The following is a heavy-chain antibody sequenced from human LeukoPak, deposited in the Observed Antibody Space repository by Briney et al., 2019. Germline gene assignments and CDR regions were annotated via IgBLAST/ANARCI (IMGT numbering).Heavy chain of an antibody. CDR1: GYTFTSYG. D-gene: IGHD6-13*01. J-gene: IGHJ4*02. V-gene: IGHV1-18*01. CDR2: ISAYNGNT. CDR3: ARDDPAAAGAYFDY. Sequence: VASVKVSCKASGYTFTSYGISWVRQAPGQGLEWMGWISAYNGNTNYAQKLQGRVTMTTDTSTSTAYMELRSLRSDDTAVYYCARDDPAAAGAYFDYWAREPWSPSPQ.